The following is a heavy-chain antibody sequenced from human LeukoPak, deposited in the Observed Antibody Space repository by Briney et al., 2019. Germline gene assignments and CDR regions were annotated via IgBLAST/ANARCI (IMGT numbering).Heavy chain of an antibody. CDR1: GFTFSSYA. CDR3: ANIRFLEWPLFDY. Sequence: GGSLRLSCAASGFTFSSYAMSWVRQAPGKGLEWVSAISGSGGSTYYTDSEEGRFTISRDNSKNTLYLQMNSLSAEDTAVYYCANIRFLEWPLFDYWGQGTLVTVSS. D-gene: IGHD3-3*01. CDR2: ISGSGGST. V-gene: IGHV3-23*01. J-gene: IGHJ4*02.